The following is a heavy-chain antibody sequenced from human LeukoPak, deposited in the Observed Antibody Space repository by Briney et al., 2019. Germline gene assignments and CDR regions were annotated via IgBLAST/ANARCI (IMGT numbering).Heavy chain of an antibody. CDR2: FDPEDGET. CDR3: ATAGSGYYYYGMDV. V-gene: IGHV1-24*01. D-gene: IGHD1-26*01. CDR1: GYTLTELS. Sequence: LGASVKVSCKVSGYTLTELSMHWVRQAPGKGLEWMGGFDPEDGETIYAQKFQGRVTMTEDTSTDTAYMELSSLRSEDTAVYYCATAGSGYYYYGMDVWGQGTTVTVSS. J-gene: IGHJ6*02.